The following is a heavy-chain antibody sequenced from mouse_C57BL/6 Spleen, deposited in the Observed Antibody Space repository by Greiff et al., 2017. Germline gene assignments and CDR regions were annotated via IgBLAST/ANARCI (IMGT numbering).Heavy chain of an antibody. V-gene: IGHV1-50*01. CDR2: IDPSDSYT. Sequence: QVQLQQPGAELVKPGASVKLSCKASGYTFTSYWMQWVKQRPGQGLEWIGEIDPSDSYTNYNQKFKGKATLTVDTSSSTAYMQLSSLTSEDSAVYYCARNWGDYFDYWGQGTTLTVSS. D-gene: IGHD4-1*01. CDR1: GYTFTSYW. CDR3: ARNWGDYFDY. J-gene: IGHJ2*01.